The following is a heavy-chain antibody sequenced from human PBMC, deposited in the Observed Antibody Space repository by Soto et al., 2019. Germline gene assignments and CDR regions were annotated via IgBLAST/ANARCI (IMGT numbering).Heavy chain of an antibody. CDR3: AKDGDFWSGYLDY. CDR2: IRGSGGST. D-gene: IGHD3-3*01. J-gene: IGHJ4*02. V-gene: IGHV3-23*01. CDR1: GFTFSSYA. Sequence: EVQLLESGGGLVQPGGSLRLSCAASGFTFSSYAMSWVRQAPAKGLEWVSAIRGSGGSTYYADFVKGRFTISRDNSNDTLYLQMNSLRAEDTAVYYLAKDGDFWSGYLDYWGQGTLVTVSS.